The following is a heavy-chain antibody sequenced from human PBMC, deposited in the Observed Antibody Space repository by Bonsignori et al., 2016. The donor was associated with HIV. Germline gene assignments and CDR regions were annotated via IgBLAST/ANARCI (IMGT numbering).Heavy chain of an antibody. V-gene: IGHV3-7*03. CDR1: GFTFSHYW. D-gene: IGHD6-13*01. Sequence: GESLKISCEASGFTFSHYWMSWVRQAPGKGLEWVANIQQDGSEKYYVDSVKGRFTISRDNAKNSLYLQMNSLRAEDTAVYYCARLYPGIAAAGYAFDIWGQGTMVTVSS. CDR2: IQQDGSEK. J-gene: IGHJ3*02. CDR3: ARLYPGIAAAGYAFDI.